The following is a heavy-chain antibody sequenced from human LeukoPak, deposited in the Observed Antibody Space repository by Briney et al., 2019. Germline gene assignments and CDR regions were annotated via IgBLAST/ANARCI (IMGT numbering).Heavy chain of an antibody. V-gene: IGHV3-11*04. CDR2: ITSSGNTI. CDR3: AREGTHREMYFDS. J-gene: IGHJ4*02. Sequence: GGSLRLSCAASGFTFKDFYMGWIRQAPGKGLEWISYITSSGNTIYYADSVKGRFTISRDNAKNSLYLQVNSLRGEDTAVYYCAREGTHREMYFDSWGQGALVTVSS. CDR1: GFTFKDFY. D-gene: IGHD5-24*01.